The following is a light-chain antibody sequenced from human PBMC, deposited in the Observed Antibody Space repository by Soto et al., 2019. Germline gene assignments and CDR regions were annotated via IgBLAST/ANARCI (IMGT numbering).Light chain of an antibody. V-gene: IGLV1-44*01. J-gene: IGLJ2*01. CDR3: AAWDDNLNGVV. CDR1: GSNIGSHT. Sequence: QAVVTQPPSASGTPGQRVTISCSGSGSNIGSHTVNWYQRLPGTAPKLLIYSNNQRPSGVPDRFSGSKSGTSASLAISGLQSEDEADYYCAAWDDNLNGVVFGGGTKLTVL. CDR2: SNN.